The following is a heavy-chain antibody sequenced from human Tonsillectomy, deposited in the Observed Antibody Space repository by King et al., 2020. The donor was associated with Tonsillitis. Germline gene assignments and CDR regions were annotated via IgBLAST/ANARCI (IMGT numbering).Heavy chain of an antibody. CDR3: ARASSYFDY. J-gene: IGHJ4*02. CDR1: GASINTYY. CDR2: IHYSGST. Sequence: VQLQESGPGLVKPSETLSLTCTVSGASINTYYWSWLRQPPGKGLEWIGYIHYSGSTNYNPSLKSRVTISVDTSKNQFSLRLSSVTSADTAVYYCARASSYFDYWGQGTLVTVSS. V-gene: IGHV4-59*01.